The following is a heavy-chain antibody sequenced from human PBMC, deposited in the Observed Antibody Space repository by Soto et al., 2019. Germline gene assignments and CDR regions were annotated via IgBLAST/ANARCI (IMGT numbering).Heavy chain of an antibody. D-gene: IGHD6-19*01. V-gene: IGHV3-30-3*01. Sequence: QVQVVESGGGVVQPGRSLRLSCAASGFTFSSYAMHWVRQAPGKGLEWVAVISYDGSNKYYADSVKGRFTISRDNSKNTLYLQMNSLRAEDTAVYYCARAPISVAGAPYYFDYWGQGTLVTVSS. CDR3: ARAPISVAGAPYYFDY. J-gene: IGHJ4*02. CDR2: ISYDGSNK. CDR1: GFTFSSYA.